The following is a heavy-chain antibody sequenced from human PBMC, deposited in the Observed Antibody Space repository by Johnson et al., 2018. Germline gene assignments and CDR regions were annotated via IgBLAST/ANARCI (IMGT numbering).Heavy chain of an antibody. J-gene: IGHJ3*02. Sequence: QVQLVQSGGGVVQPGRSXRLSCAASGFTFSSYGMHWVRQAPGKGLEWVAVIWYDGSNKYYADSVKGRFTISRDNSKNTLYLQMKSRRAEDTAVYYCARDWVVVAATDAFDIWGQGTMVTVSS. V-gene: IGHV3-33*01. CDR2: IWYDGSNK. D-gene: IGHD2-15*01. CDR3: ARDWVVVAATDAFDI. CDR1: GFTFSSYG.